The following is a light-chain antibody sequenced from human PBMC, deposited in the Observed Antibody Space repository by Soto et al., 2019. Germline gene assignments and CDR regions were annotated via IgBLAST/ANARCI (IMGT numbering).Light chain of an antibody. V-gene: IGKV3-15*01. J-gene: IGKJ3*01. CDR3: QQYNNWPFT. CDR1: QSVSNT. CDR2: GAS. Sequence: EIVMTQSPATLSVSPGERATLSCRASQSVSNTLAWYQQKPGQAPRLLMYGASIRATGIPARFSGGGSGTQFTLTISSLQSEDFAVYYCQQYNNWPFTFGPGTKVDIK.